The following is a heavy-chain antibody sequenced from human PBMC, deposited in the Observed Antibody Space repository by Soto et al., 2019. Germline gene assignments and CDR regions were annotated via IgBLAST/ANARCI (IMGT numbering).Heavy chain of an antibody. V-gene: IGHV4-59*08. CDR1: GGSISSYY. D-gene: IGHD3-10*01. CDR3: ASQIYYYGSGSYSGFDP. CDR2: IYYSGST. J-gene: IGHJ5*02. Sequence: PSETLSLTCTVSGGSISSYYWSWIRQPPGKGLEWIGYIYYSGSTNYNPSLKSRVTISVDTSKNQFSLKLSSVTAADTAVYYCASQIYYYGSGSYSGFDPWGQGTLVTVSS.